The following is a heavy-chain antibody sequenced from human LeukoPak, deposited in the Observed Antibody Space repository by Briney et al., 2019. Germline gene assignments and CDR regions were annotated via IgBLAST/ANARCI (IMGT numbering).Heavy chain of an antibody. CDR3: ARVYSGSMGY. D-gene: IGHD1-26*01. J-gene: IGHJ4*02. V-gene: IGHV3-30-3*01. Sequence: GGSLRLCCAASGFTFSSYAMHWVRQAPGKGLEWVAVISHDGSNKYYADSVKGRFTISRDNSKNTLYLQMNSLRAEDTAVYYCARVYSGSMGYWGQGTLVTVSS. CDR2: ISHDGSNK. CDR1: GFTFSSYA.